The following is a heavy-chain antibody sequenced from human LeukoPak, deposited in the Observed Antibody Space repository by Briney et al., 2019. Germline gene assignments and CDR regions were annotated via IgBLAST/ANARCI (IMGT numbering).Heavy chain of an antibody. V-gene: IGHV3-11*01. J-gene: IGHJ3*01. CDR3: ARGALAGSWSDFQAFDF. D-gene: IGHD6-19*01. Sequence: GGSLRLSCAASGFTFSAYFMSWIRRAPGKGLEWLSYISDSDSTIYYADSVKGRFTISRDNAKNSLYLQMHSLRVEDTALYYCARGALAGSWSDFQAFDFWGPGTMVTVSS. CDR1: GFTFSAYF. CDR2: ISDSDSTI.